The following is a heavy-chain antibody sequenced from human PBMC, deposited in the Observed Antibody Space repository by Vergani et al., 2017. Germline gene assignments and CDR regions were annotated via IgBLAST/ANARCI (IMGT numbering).Heavy chain of an antibody. Sequence: QVQLQQWGAGLLTPSETLSLTCAVYGGCFSGYYWSWIRQPPGKGLEWIGEINHSGSTNYNPSLKSRVTISVDTSKNQFSLKLSSVTAADTAVYYCARVVGPYYFDYWGQGTLVTVSS. CDR2: INHSGST. CDR1: GGCFSGYY. CDR3: ARVVGPYYFDY. V-gene: IGHV4-34*01. D-gene: IGHD3-10*01. J-gene: IGHJ4*02.